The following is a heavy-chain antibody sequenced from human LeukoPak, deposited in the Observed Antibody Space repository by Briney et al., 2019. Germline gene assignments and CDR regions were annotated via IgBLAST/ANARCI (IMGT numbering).Heavy chain of an antibody. V-gene: IGHV3-74*01. CDR2: LSSDGTNT. CDR3: VKSLSGAFDL. J-gene: IGHJ3*01. D-gene: IGHD1-26*01. Sequence: GGSLRLSCAASGFTLTGYWMHWVRQTPGKGLVWVSRLSSDGTNTNYADPVKGRFTISRDNAKNTLYLQTSSLRVEDTAIYYCVKSLSGAFDLWGQGTMVTVSS. CDR1: GFTLTGYW.